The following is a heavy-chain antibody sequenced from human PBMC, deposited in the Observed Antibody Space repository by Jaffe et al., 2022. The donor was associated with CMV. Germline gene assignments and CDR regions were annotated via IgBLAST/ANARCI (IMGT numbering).Heavy chain of an antibody. J-gene: IGHJ4*02. D-gene: IGHD3-9*01. V-gene: IGHV3-7*03. CDR3: ARERLLLGYDILTGYPDF. CDR2: IKKDGSEK. CDR1: GFTFRSYW. Sequence: EVQLVESGGGLVQPGGSLRLSCAASGFTFRSYWMTWVRQAPGKGLEWVANIKKDGSEKSYVDSVKGRFTISRDNANNSLYLQMNSLRAEDTAVYYCARERLLLGYDILTGYPDFWGQGALVTVSS.